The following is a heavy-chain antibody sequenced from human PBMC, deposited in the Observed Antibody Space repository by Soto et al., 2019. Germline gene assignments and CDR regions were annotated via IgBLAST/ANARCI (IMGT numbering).Heavy chain of an antibody. D-gene: IGHD3-9*01. CDR3: ARNPPNRNYDILTGYHDAFDI. V-gene: IGHV4-39*01. CDR1: GGSISSSSYY. J-gene: IGHJ3*02. Sequence: QLQLQESGPGLVKPSETLSLTCTVSGGSISSSSYYWGWIRQPPGKALEWIGSIYYSGSTYYNPSLKSRVTISVDTSKNQFSLKLSSVTAADTAVYYCARNPPNRNYDILTGYHDAFDIWGQGTMVTVSS. CDR2: IYYSGST.